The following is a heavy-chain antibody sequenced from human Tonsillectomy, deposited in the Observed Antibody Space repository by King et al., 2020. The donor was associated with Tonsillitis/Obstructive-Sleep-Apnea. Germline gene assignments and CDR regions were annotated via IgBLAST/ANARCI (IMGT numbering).Heavy chain of an antibody. CDR1: GFTFSSYA. J-gene: IGHJ4*02. Sequence: VQLVESGGDLVQPGGSLRLSCAASGFTFSSYAMSWVRQAPGKGLEWVSAISGSGLNTYYADSVKGRFTISRDNSKNTLYLQMNSLRAEETAVYYCAKSKYCSRMSCYRNFDYWGQGTLVTVSS. V-gene: IGHV3-23*04. CDR3: AKSKYCSRMSCYRNFDY. CDR2: ISGSGLNT. D-gene: IGHD2-2*02.